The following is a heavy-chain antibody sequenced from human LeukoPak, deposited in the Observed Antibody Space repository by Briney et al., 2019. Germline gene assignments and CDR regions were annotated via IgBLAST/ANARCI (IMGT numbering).Heavy chain of an antibody. D-gene: IGHD3-9*01. CDR2: ISAYNGNT. V-gene: IGHV1-18*04. CDR3: ARLYYDILTGYYSADY. CDR1: GYTFTSYG. J-gene: IGHJ4*02. Sequence: ASVKVSCKASGYTFTSYGISWVRQAPGQGLEWMGWISAYNGNTNYAQKLQGRVTMTTDTSTSTAYMELRSLRSDDTAVYYCARLYYDILTGYYSADYWGQGTLVTVFS.